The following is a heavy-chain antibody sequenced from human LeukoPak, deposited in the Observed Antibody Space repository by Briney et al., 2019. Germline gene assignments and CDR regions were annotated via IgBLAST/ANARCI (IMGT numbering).Heavy chain of an antibody. J-gene: IGHJ6*02. D-gene: IGHD4-17*01. CDR1: GFTFSSYG. CDR3: AKAPPSTVTTDFDYYYYYGMDV. CDR2: IRYDGSNK. Sequence: GGSLRLSCAASGFTFSSYGMHWVRQAPGKGLEWVAFIRYDGSNKYYADSVKGRFTISRDNSKNTLYLQMNSLRAEDTAVYYCAKAPPSTVTTDFDYYYYYGMDVWGQGTTVTVSS. V-gene: IGHV3-30*02.